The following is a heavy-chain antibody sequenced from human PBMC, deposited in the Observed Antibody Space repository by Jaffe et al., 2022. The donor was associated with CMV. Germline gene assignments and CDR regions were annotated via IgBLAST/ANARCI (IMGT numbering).Heavy chain of an antibody. Sequence: QVQLQESGPGLVKPSGTLSLTCAVSGGSISSSNWWSWVRQPPGKGLEWIGEIYHSGSTNYNPSLKSRVTISVDKSKNQFSLKLSSVTAADTAVYYCARGLRFLEWLPHPLYYYYMDVWGKGTTVTVSS. D-gene: IGHD3-3*01. CDR3: ARGLRFLEWLPHPLYYYYMDV. J-gene: IGHJ6*03. CDR2: IYHSGST. CDR1: GGSISSSNW. V-gene: IGHV4-4*02.